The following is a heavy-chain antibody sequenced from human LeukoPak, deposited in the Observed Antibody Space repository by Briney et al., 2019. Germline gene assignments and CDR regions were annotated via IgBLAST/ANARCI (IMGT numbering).Heavy chain of an antibody. CDR3: ARCTGGSCVFDY. CDR2: IWLDGSKR. V-gene: IGHV3-33*08. D-gene: IGHD2-8*02. Sequence: GGSLGLSCAASGFTFSTYGMHWVRQAPGKGLEWVALIWLDGSKRYYGDSLKGRFTVSRDNSKNTLYLQVDSLRAEDTAVYYCARCTGGSCVFDYWGQGTLVTVSS. J-gene: IGHJ4*02. CDR1: GFTFSTYG.